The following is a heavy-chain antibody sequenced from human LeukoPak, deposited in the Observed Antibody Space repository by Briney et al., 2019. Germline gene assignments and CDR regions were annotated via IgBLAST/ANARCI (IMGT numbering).Heavy chain of an antibody. Sequence: PGGSLRLSCAASGFTFSSYEMNWVRQAPGKGLEWVSYISSSGSTIYYADSAKGRFTISRDNAKNSLYLQMNSLRAEDTAVYYCASPRWEAMDVWGKGTTVTVSS. J-gene: IGHJ6*03. V-gene: IGHV3-48*03. CDR3: ASPRWEAMDV. D-gene: IGHD1-26*01. CDR1: GFTFSSYE. CDR2: ISSSGSTI.